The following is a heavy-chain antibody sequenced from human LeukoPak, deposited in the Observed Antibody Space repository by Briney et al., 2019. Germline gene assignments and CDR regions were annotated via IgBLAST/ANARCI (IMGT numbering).Heavy chain of an antibody. CDR3: AKDSDYYYYYMDV. Sequence: GGSLRLSCAASGFTFSHYGVHWVRQAPGKGLEWVAVISYDGSNKYFADSVKGRFTISRDNSKNTLYLQMNSLRAEDTAVYYCAKDSDYYYYYMDVWGKGTTVTVSS. V-gene: IGHV3-30*18. CDR2: ISYDGSNK. J-gene: IGHJ6*03. CDR1: GFTFSHYG.